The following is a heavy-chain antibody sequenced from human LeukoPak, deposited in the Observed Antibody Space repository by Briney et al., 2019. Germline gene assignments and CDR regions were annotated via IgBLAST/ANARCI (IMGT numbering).Heavy chain of an antibody. CDR1: GFTFSSYW. V-gene: IGHV3-7*01. D-gene: IGHD3-10*01. CDR3: VRWARSFEL. Sequence: GGSLRLSCAASGFTFSSYWMSWVRQAPGKGLEWVANINHGGSETYYGDLVTGRFAISRDNDENALFLQMNNLRDDDTAVYYCVRWARSFELWGQGALVIVSS. J-gene: IGHJ4*02. CDR2: INHGGSET.